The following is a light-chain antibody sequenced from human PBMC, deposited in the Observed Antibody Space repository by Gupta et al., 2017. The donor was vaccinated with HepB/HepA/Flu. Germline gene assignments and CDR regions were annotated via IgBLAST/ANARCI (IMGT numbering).Light chain of an antibody. J-gene: IGKJ4*01. CDR3: MQGTHWPLT. CDR1: QSLVYSDGNTY. CDR2: KGS. V-gene: IGKV2-30*01. Sequence: DVVMTQSPLSLPVTLGQPASISCRSSQSLVYSDGNTYLSWFQQRPGQSPRRLFYKGSNRDSGVPDRCSGSGAGTDFTLKISRGEAEDVAIYYCMQGTHWPLTFGGGTKVEIK.